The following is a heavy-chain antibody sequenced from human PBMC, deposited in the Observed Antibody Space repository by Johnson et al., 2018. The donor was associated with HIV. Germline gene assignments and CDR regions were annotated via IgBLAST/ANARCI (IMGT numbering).Heavy chain of an antibody. D-gene: IGHD3-10*01. CDR3: AKDTFSGSYFRAFDAFDI. J-gene: IGHJ3*02. V-gene: IGHV3-9*01. CDR2: ISWNSGSI. CDR1: GLNFSDYG. Sequence: VQLVESGGGVVQPGMFVTLSCAASGLNFSDYGMHWVRQAPGKGLEWVSGISWNSGSIGYADSVKGRFTISRDNAKNSLYLQMNSLRTEDTALYYCAKDTFSGSYFRAFDAFDIWGQGTMVTVSS.